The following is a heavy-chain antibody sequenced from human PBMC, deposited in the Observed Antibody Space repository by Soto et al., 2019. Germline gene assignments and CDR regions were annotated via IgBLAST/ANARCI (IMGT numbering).Heavy chain of an antibody. D-gene: IGHD6-19*01. CDR3: ARDLAVVGTDY. J-gene: IGHJ4*02. V-gene: IGHV1-3*01. Sequence: WASVKVSCKASGYTFTNNGLHWVRQAPGQRLEWMGWINAANGNTKYSQKFQGRVTFTRDTSASTVYMEVSSLRSEDTAVYYCARDLAVVGTDYWGQGTLVTVSS. CDR2: INAANGNT. CDR1: GYTFTNNG.